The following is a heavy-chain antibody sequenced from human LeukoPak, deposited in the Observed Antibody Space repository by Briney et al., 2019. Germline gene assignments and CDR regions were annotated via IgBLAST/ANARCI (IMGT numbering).Heavy chain of an antibody. CDR2: ISGSGGST. D-gene: IGHD3-9*01. V-gene: IGHV3-23*01. CDR1: GFTFSSYA. J-gene: IGHJ6*02. Sequence: GGSLRLSCAASGFTFSSYAMSWVRQAPGKGLEWVSAISGSGGSTYYADSVRGRFTISRDNAKNTLYLQMNTLRVEDTAVYYCTRDLMDYDVSTGLHHYYMDVWGQGTTVTVSS. CDR3: TRDLMDYDVSTGLHHYYMDV.